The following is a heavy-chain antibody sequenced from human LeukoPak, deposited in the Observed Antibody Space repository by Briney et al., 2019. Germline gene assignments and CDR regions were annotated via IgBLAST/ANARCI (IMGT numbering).Heavy chain of an antibody. CDR3: ARAPILASDWDGFDI. CDR1: GFTVSSNY. Sequence: PAGGSLRLSCAASGFTVSSNYMSWVRQPTGKGLEWVSVISSAGDTYYSGSVEGRFTTSRENANNSLYLQMNSLRAGDTAVYYCARAPILASDWDGFDIWGQGTMVTVSS. CDR2: ISSAGDT. J-gene: IGHJ3*02. V-gene: IGHV3-13*01. D-gene: IGHD3/OR15-3a*01.